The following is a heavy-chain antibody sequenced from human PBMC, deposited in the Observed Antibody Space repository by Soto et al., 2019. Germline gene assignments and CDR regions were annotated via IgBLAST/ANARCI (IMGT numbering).Heavy chain of an antibody. J-gene: IGHJ4*02. Sequence: SETLSLTCTVSGGSISDHYYMWIRQSPGKGLEWIGSIFYSGSTNYNPSLKSQVTISVDTSKNQFTLNLNSVTAADTAMYFCARFTHYYFDYWGQGTLVTVSS. CDR1: GGSISDHY. V-gene: IGHV4-59*08. CDR2: IFYSGST. CDR3: ARFTHYYFDY.